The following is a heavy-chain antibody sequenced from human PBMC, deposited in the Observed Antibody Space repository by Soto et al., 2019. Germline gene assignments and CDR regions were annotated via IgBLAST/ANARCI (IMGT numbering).Heavy chain of an antibody. Sequence: ASVKVSCKASGYTFTGYGISWVRQAPGQGLEWMGWISAYNGNTNYAQKLQGRVTMTTDTSTSTAYMELRSLRSDDTAVYYCARDWGYSGYDGKHYFDYWGQGTLVTVSS. J-gene: IGHJ4*02. D-gene: IGHD5-12*01. V-gene: IGHV1-18*04. CDR3: ARDWGYSGYDGKHYFDY. CDR2: ISAYNGNT. CDR1: GYTFTGYG.